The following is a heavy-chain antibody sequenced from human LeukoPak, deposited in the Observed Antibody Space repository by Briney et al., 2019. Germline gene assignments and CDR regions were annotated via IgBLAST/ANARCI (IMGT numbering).Heavy chain of an antibody. D-gene: IGHD4-23*01. Sequence: GGPLRLSCAASGFTFSSYWMSWVRQAPGKGLEWVSVIYSGGSTYYADSVKGRFTISRDNSKNTLYLQMNSLRAEDTAVYYCARVSRMTTVVTRYFDLWGRGTLVTVSS. CDR3: ARVSRMTTVVTRYFDL. J-gene: IGHJ2*01. V-gene: IGHV3-53*01. CDR1: GFTFSSYW. CDR2: IYSGGST.